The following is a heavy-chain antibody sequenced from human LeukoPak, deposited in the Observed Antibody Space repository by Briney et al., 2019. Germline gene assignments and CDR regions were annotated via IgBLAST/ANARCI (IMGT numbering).Heavy chain of an antibody. CDR2: IYPADSDT. J-gene: IGHJ4*02. D-gene: IGHD3-3*01. CDR3: ATVAYNFWSGYLH. Sequence: GESLKLSCKGSGYSFTNYWIGWVRQMPGKGLEWMGIIYPADSDTRYSPSFQGQVTISADKSISTAYLQWSSLKASDTAIYYCATVAYNFWSGYLHWGQGTLVTVSS. CDR1: GYSFTNYW. V-gene: IGHV5-51*01.